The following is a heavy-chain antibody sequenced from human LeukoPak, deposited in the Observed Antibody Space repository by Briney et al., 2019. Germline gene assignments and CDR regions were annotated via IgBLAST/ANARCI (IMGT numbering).Heavy chain of an antibody. V-gene: IGHV3-48*02. D-gene: IGHD4-23*01. J-gene: IGHJ5*02. CDR2: ISSSSSTI. Sequence: GGSLRLSCAASGFTFSSYSMNWVRQAPGKGLEWVSYISSSSSTIYYADSVKGRFTISRDNAKNSLYLQMNSLRDEDTAVYYCVRDRAGGNSVWFDPWGQGTLVTVSS. CDR3: VRDRAGGNSVWFDP. CDR1: GFTFSSYS.